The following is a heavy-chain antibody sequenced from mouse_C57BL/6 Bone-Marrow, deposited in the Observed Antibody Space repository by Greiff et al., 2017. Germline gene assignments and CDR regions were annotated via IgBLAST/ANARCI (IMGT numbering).Heavy chain of an antibody. V-gene: IGHV14-4*01. CDR2: IDPKNGDT. CDR1: GFNIKDDY. J-gene: IGHJ2*01. D-gene: IGHD1-1*01. Sequence: VQLQQSGAELVRPGASVKLSCTASGFNIKDDYMHWVKQRPEQGLEWIGWIDPKNGDTEYASKFQGKATITADTSSNTAYLQLSSLTSEDTAVYYCTLITTVVATDYWGQGTTLTVSS. CDR3: TLITTVVATDY.